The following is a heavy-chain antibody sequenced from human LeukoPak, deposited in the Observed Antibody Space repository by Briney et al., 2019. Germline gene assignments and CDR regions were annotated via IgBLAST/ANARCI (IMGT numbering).Heavy chain of an antibody. CDR1: GYTFTSYG. J-gene: IGHJ5*02. D-gene: IGHD6-13*01. CDR2: SSAYNGNT. Sequence: GASVKVSCKASGYTFTSYGISWVRQAPGQGLEWKGWSSAYNGNTNYAQKLQGRVTMTTDTSTSTAYMELRSLRSDDTAVYYCARPKNPYSSSWYSNWFDPWGQGTLVTVSS. V-gene: IGHV1-18*04. CDR3: ARPKNPYSSSWYSNWFDP.